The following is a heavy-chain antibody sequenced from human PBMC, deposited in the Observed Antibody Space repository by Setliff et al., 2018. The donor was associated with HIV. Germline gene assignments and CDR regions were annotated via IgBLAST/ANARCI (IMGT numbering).Heavy chain of an antibody. V-gene: IGHV3-74*01. D-gene: IGHD6-19*01. CDR3: ARGSYGSVLL. Sequence: PRGSLRLSCAASGFIFSNYWMHWVRQAPGKGLVWVSRINSDGSSISYADSVKGRFTISRDNAKNTLYLQMNSLRGEDTAVYYCARGSYGSVLLWGQGTLVTVSS. CDR2: INSDGSSI. J-gene: IGHJ4*02. CDR1: GFIFSNYW.